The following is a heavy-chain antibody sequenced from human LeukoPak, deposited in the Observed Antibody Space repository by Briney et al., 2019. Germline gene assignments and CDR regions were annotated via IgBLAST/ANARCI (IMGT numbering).Heavy chain of an antibody. CDR2: IYSGGST. V-gene: IGHV3-53*01. Sequence: GGSLRLSCAASGFTVSSNYMSWVRQAPGKGLEWVSVIYSGGSTYYAGSVKGRFTISRDNSKNTLYLQMNSLRAEDTAVYYCAKDKYQLLSFDYWGQGTLVTVSS. J-gene: IGHJ4*02. CDR3: AKDKYQLLSFDY. CDR1: GFTVSSNY. D-gene: IGHD2-2*01.